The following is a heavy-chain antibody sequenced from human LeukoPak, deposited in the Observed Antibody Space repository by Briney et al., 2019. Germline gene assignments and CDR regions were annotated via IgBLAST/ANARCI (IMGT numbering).Heavy chain of an antibody. CDR3: ARESTVTTSFDY. J-gene: IGHJ4*02. CDR1: GFTFSSYS. CDR2: ISSSSSYI. D-gene: IGHD4-17*01. V-gene: IGHV3-21*01. Sequence: GGSLRLSCAASGFTFSSYSMNWVRQAPGKGLEWVSSISSSSSYIYYADSVKGRFTISRDNAKNSLYLQMNSLRAEDTAVYYCARESTVTTSFDYWGQETLVTVSS.